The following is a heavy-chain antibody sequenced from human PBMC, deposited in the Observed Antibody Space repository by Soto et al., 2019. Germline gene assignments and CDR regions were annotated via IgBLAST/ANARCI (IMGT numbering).Heavy chain of an antibody. CDR1: GGSVSSGVFY. J-gene: IGHJ4*02. CDR3: AKKGPRLEEGFDS. V-gene: IGHV4-61*08. D-gene: IGHD1-1*01. CDR2: IYYSGSA. Sequence: SETLSLTCTVSGGSVSSGVFYWNWIRHPPGRGLEWIGHIYYSGSADYSPSLKSRVTISADTSKNQFSLKLSSVTAADTAVYYCAKKGPRLEEGFDSWGQGFLVTVSS.